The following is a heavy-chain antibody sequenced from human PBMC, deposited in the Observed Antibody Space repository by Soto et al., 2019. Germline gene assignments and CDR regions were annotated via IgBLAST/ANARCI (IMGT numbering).Heavy chain of an antibody. D-gene: IGHD3-22*01. CDR1: GYTFTGYY. V-gene: IGHV1-2*02. CDR2: INPNSGGT. CDR3: ARDAFRGDYDPRYYFDY. Sequence: ASVKVSCKASGYTFTGYYMHWVRQAPGQGLEWMGWINPNSGGTNYAQKFQGRVTMTRDTSISTAYMELRRLRSDDTAVYYCARDAFRGDYDPRYYFDYWGQGTLVTVSS. J-gene: IGHJ4*02.